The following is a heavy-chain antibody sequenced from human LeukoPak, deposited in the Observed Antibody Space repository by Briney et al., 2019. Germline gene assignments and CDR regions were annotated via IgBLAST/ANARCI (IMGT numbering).Heavy chain of an antibody. D-gene: IGHD3-16*02. CDR1: GFTFSSYS. CDR3: ARDVMITFGGVIVSRRALDY. CDR2: ISSSSSYI. V-gene: IGHV3-21*01. Sequence: GGSLRLSCAASGFTFSSYSMNWVRQAPGKGLEWVSSISSSSSYIYYADSVKGRFTISRDNAKNSLYLQMNSLRAEDTAVYYCARDVMITFGGVIVSRRALDYWGQGTLVTVSS. J-gene: IGHJ4*02.